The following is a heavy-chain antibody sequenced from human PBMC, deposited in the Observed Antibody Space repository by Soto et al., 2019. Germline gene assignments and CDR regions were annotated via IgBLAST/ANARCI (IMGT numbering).Heavy chain of an antibody. CDR3: AVPGIAAAGNDY. D-gene: IGHD6-13*01. CDR1: GYTFTSYD. Sequence: ASVKVSCKASGYTFTSYDINWVRQATGQGLEWMGWMNPNSGNTGYAQKFQGRVTTTRNTSISTAYMELSSLRSEDTAVYYCAVPGIAAAGNDYWGQGTLVTVSS. J-gene: IGHJ4*02. CDR2: MNPNSGNT. V-gene: IGHV1-8*01.